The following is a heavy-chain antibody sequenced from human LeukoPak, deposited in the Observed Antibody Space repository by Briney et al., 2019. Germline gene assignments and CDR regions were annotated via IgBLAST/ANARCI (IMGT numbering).Heavy chain of an antibody. CDR1: GGSFSDYY. Sequence: PSETLSLTCAVYGGSFSDYYWSWIRQPPGKGLEWIGEIYHSGDTNYNPSLKSRVTISVDTSKNQFSLKVNSVTAADTAVYYCASVKKVIRHYYFHYWGQGTLVTVSS. CDR3: ASVKKVIRHYYFHY. D-gene: IGHD2-21*01. CDR2: IYHSGDT. V-gene: IGHV4-34*01. J-gene: IGHJ4*02.